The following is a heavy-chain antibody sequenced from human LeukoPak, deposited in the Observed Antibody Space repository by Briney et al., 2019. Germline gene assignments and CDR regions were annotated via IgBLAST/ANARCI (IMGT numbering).Heavy chain of an antibody. J-gene: IGHJ4*02. V-gene: IGHV3-23*01. CDR3: AKATGYSYGYFYFDY. Sequence: GGSLRLSCAASGFTFSNYAMSWVRLAPGKGLEWVSVISGSGGSTYYADSVRGRFTISRDNSKNTLYLQMNSLKAEDTAVYYCAKATGYSYGYFYFDYWGQGTLVTVSS. D-gene: IGHD5-18*01. CDR2: ISGSGGST. CDR1: GFTFSNYA.